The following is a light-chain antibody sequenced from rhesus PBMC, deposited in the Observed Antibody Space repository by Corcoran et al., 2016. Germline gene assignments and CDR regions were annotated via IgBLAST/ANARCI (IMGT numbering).Light chain of an antibody. Sequence: DIVMTQTPLSLPVTLGEPASISCRSSRSLLYSDGKTYLYWYLKKPGQSPQLLMYLVSNRASGVPDKLNGSGSGTDFTLKSSRVEAEDVVRYYCMQGIRSPWTFGQGTKVEIK. CDR2: LVS. CDR1: RSLLYSDGKTY. J-gene: IGKJ1*01. CDR3: MQGIRSPWT. V-gene: IGKV2-82*02.